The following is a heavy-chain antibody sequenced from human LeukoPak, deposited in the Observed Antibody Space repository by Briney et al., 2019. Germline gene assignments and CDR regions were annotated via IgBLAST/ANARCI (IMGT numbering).Heavy chain of an antibody. J-gene: IGHJ4*02. D-gene: IGHD5-12*01. Sequence: PSETLSLTCAVSGGSISPYYWSWIRQPPGKGLEWIGYIYYTGSTNYNPSLKSRVTISLDTSKSQFSLDLSSVTAADTAVYYCARHYRGFGSFDYWGQGTLVTVSS. CDR1: GGSISPYY. CDR2: IYYTGST. V-gene: IGHV4-59*08. CDR3: ARHYRGFGSFDY.